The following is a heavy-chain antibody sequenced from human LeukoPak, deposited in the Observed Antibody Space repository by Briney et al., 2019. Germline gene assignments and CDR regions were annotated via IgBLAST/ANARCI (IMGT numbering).Heavy chain of an antibody. V-gene: IGHV3-48*01. D-gene: IGHD1-26*01. J-gene: IGHJ4*02. Sequence: PGGSLRLSCAASGFTFSSYSMNWVRQAPGKGLEWVSYISSSSSTIYYADSVKGRFTISRDNAKNSLYLQMNSLRAEDTAVYYCAKDRDAWELLNLFDYWGQGTLVTVSS. CDR1: GFTFSSYS. CDR3: AKDRDAWELLNLFDY. CDR2: ISSSSSTI.